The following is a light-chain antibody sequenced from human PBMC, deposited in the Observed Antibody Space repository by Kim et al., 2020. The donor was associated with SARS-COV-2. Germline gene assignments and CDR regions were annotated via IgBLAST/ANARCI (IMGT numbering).Light chain of an antibody. CDR3: AAWDDSLSGRV. CDR2: SNN. V-gene: IGLV1-47*01. J-gene: IGLJ1*01. CDR1: TSNSGRDY. Sequence: QRVTISCSGSTSNSGRDYVSWYQQLPGTAPKLLIYSNNQRPSGVPDRFSGSKSGTSASLAISELRSEDEADYYCAAWDDSLSGRVFGTGTKVTVL.